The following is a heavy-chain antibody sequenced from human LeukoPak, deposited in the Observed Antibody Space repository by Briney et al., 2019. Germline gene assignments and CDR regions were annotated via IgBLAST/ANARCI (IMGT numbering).Heavy chain of an antibody. J-gene: IGHJ4*02. CDR1: GFTFSSYW. D-gene: IGHD3/OR15-3a*01. CDR2: IKQDGSDK. Sequence: GGSLRLSCAASGFTFSSYWMSWVRQAPGKGLEWVAYIKQDGSDKYYVDSVRGRFTISRDNAKNSLYLQMNSLRAEDTAVYYCASYDSHGVWTYNFDYWGQGTLVTVSS. V-gene: IGHV3-7*01. CDR3: ASYDSHGVWTYNFDY.